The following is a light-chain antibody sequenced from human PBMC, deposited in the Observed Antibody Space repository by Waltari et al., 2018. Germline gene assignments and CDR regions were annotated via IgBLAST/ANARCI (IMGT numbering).Light chain of an antibody. CDR3: CSYAGSYTWV. V-gene: IGLV2-11*01. J-gene: IGLJ3*02. CDR2: DVT. Sequence: SALTQPRSVSGSPGQSVTISCTGTTNDLGSYNYVSWYQQHPGKAPKLIILDVTKRPSGVPDRLYGSKSGNTASLTISGLRAEDEAEYYCCSYAGSYTWVFGGGTKLNVV. CDR1: TNDLGSYNY.